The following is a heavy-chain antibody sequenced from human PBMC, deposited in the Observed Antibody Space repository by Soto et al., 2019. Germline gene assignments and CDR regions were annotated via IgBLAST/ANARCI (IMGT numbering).Heavy chain of an antibody. CDR3: ARASGSSYWFDP. V-gene: IGHV1-3*01. CDR1: GYTFTIYA. D-gene: IGHD1-26*01. J-gene: IGHJ5*02. Sequence: GASVKVSCKASGYTFTIYAMHWVRQAPGQRLEWMGWINAGNGNTKYSQKFQGRVTITRDTSTSTAYMELRSLRSDDTAVYYCARASGSSYWFDPWGQGTLVTVSS. CDR2: INAGNGNT.